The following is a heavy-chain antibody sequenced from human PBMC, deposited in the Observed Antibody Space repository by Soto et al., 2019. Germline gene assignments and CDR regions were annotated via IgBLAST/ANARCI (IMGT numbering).Heavy chain of an antibody. Sequence: EVQLVESGGGLVQPGGSLRLSCAASGFIFTNYWMSWVRQAPGEGLEWLANINRDGSEKRYVDSVKGRFSISRDNAKNSLYLQMNSLIADDTGVYYCTSARSVGAPGGFIEYWGQGNLVTVSS. CDR3: TSARSVGAPGGFIEY. CDR1: GFIFTNYW. J-gene: IGHJ4*02. V-gene: IGHV3-7*03. D-gene: IGHD1-26*01. CDR2: INRDGSEK.